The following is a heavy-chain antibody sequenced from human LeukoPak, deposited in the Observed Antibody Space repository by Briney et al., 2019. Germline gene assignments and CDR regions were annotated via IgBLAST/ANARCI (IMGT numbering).Heavy chain of an antibody. CDR3: ARGGSYYDY. Sequence: PSETLSLTCIISGGSISSYYWSWIRQPPGKGLEWIGYIYYSGSTNYNPSLKSRVTISVDKSKNQFSLKLSSVTAADTAVYYCARGGSYYDYWGQGTLVTVSS. V-gene: IGHV4-59*12. CDR2: IYYSGST. D-gene: IGHD3-22*01. J-gene: IGHJ4*02. CDR1: GGSISSYY.